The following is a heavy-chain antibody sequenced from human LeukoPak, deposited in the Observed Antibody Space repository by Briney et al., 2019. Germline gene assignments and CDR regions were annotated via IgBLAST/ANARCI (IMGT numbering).Heavy chain of an antibody. V-gene: IGHV4-59*01. D-gene: IGHD3-22*01. J-gene: IGHJ5*02. Sequence: ASETLSLTCTVSGGSISSYYWSWIRQPPGKGLEWIGYIYYSGSTNYNPSLKSRVTISVDTSKNQFSLKLSSVTAADTAVYYCARGVVVITRTWFDPWGQGTLVTVSS. CDR2: IYYSGST. CDR3: ARGVVVITRTWFDP. CDR1: GGSISSYY.